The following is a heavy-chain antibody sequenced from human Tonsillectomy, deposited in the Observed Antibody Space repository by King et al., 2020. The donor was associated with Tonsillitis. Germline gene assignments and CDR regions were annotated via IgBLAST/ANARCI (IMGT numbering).Heavy chain of an antibody. CDR3: LGWGTRPGGYYFDD. CDR1: GGSISSSSYY. J-gene: IGHJ4*02. D-gene: IGHD3-16*01. V-gene: IGHV4-39*07. Sequence: LQLQESGPGLVKPSETLSLTCTVSGGSISSSSYYWGWIRQPPGKGLEWIGSSYYSGSTYYNPSLKSRVTISVDTSKNQLSLKLISVTAADTAVYYCLGWGTRPGGYYFDDWGQGTLVTVSS. CDR2: SYYSGST.